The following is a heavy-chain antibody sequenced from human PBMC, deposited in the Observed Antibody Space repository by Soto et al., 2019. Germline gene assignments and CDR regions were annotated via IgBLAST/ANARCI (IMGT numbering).Heavy chain of an antibody. CDR1: GGSISSGDYY. V-gene: IGHV4-30-4*01. J-gene: IGHJ5*02. Sequence: SETLSLTCTVSGGSISSGDYYWSWIRQPPGKGLEWIGYIYYSGSTCYNPSLKSRVTISVDTSKNQFSLKLSSVTAADTAVYYCARERSHCSSTSCYPTARWFDPWGQGTLVTVSS. CDR3: ARERSHCSSTSCYPTARWFDP. D-gene: IGHD2-2*01. CDR2: IYYSGST.